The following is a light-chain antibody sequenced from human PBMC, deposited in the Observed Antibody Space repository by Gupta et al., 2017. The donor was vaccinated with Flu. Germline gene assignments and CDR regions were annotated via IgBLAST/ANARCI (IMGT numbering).Light chain of an antibody. CDR3: KQRRSWPWT. Sequence: ATLVKSATGSRCTSHCRANQNVNIYLDWFQQKPGQAPRRLIYDASHRDYGVPARFSGSGYGTDFTLKISSGEAEDVGVYYCKQRRSWPWTFGQGTXVEIK. V-gene: IGKV2-30*01. J-gene: IGKJ1*01. CDR1: HCRANQNVNIY. CDR2: DAS.